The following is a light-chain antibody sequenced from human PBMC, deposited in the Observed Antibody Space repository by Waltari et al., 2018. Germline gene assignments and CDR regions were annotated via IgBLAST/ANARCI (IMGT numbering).Light chain of an antibody. J-gene: IGKJ1*01. CDR2: LGS. CDR1: QSLLHSNGYNY. CDR3: MQSLRALWT. Sequence: DLVVTQSPLSLRVTPVEPASIPCGRIQSLLHSNGYNYLDWYLQKPGQSPPLLIYLGSKRAAGVPDRFSGSGSGTDFTLKISRVEAEDVGVYYCMQSLRALWTFGQGTKVEIK. V-gene: IGKV2-28*01.